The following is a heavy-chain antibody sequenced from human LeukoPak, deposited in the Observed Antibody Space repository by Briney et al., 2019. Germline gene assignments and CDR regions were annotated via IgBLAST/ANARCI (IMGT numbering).Heavy chain of an antibody. J-gene: IGHJ6*02. V-gene: IGHV1-18*01. Sequence: ASVKVSCKASGYIAKTYGITWVGQAPGQGPEWMGWISGYNNSTKYAQKFQGRVTMTTDTSTSTAFMELRSLRSDDTAVYYCARANYDILIGPTGMDVWGQGTTVTVSS. CDR1: GYIAKTYG. CDR2: ISGYNNST. D-gene: IGHD3-9*01. CDR3: ARANYDILIGPTGMDV.